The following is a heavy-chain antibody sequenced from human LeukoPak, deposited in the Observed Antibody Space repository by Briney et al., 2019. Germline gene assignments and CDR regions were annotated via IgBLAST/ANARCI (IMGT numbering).Heavy chain of an antibody. CDR2: IYYSGST. CDR1: GGSISSHY. Sequence: PSETLSLTCTVSGGSISSHYGSWIRQPPGKGLEWIGYIYYSGSTNYNPSLKSRVPISVDTSKNQFSLKLSSVTAADTAVYYCARVAVPVPYYYYCMDVWGKGTTVTVSS. D-gene: IGHD4-17*01. J-gene: IGHJ6*03. V-gene: IGHV4-59*11. CDR3: ARVAVPVPYYYYCMDV.